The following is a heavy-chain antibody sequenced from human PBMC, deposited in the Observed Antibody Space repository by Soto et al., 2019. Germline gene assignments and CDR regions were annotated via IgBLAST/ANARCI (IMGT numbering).Heavy chain of an antibody. CDR2: ISSSSHII. CDR3: ARDLGDVLVPAAMSPDSYGFNWLDP. D-gene: IGHD2-2*01. Sequence: GGSLRLSCAASGFTFSSDGMNWVRQAPGKGLEWISYISSSSHIIYYADSVRGRFTISRDNAKNSLYLQMNGLRADDTAVYYCARDLGDVLVPAAMSPDSYGFNWLDPWGQGTLVTVSS. J-gene: IGHJ5*02. V-gene: IGHV3-48*01. CDR1: GFTFSSDG.